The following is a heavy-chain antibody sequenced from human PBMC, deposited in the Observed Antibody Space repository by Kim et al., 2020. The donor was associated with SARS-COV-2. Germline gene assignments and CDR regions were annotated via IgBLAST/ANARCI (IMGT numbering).Heavy chain of an antibody. CDR2: ISSSSSYI. CDR3: AMERLGYCSSTSCYEGPEYFQH. V-gene: IGHV3-21*01. D-gene: IGHD2-2*01. CDR1: GFTFSSYS. J-gene: IGHJ1*01. Sequence: GGSLRLSCAASGFTFSSYSMNWVRQAPGKGLEWVSSISSSSSYIYYADSVKGRFTISRDNAKNSLYLQMNSLRAEDTAVYYCAMERLGYCSSTSCYEGPEYFQHWGQGTLVTVSS.